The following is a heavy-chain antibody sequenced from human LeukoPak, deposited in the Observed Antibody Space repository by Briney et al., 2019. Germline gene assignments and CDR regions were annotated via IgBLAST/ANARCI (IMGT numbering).Heavy chain of an antibody. V-gene: IGHV3-7*01. D-gene: IGHD3-3*01. CDR2: IKQDGSEK. CDR1: GFTFSSYW. J-gene: IGHJ4*02. CDR3: ARDFSFGVVDY. Sequence: GGSLRLSCAASGFTFSSYWMSWVRQAPGKGLEWVANIKQDGSEKYYVDSVKGRFTISRDNAKNSLYLQMYSLRAEDTAVYYCARDFSFGVVDYWGQGTLVTVSS.